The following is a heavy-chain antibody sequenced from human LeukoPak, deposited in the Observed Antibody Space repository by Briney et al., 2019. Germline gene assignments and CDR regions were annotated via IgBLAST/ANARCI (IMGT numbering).Heavy chain of an antibody. V-gene: IGHV3-30-3*01. CDR3: AREDGSSSYLFDY. Sequence: GGSLRLSCAASGFTFSSYAMHWVRHAPGKGLEWVAVISYDGSNKYYADSVKGRFTISRDNSKNTLYLQMNSLRAEDTAVYYCAREDGSSSYLFDYWGQGTLVTVSS. CDR2: ISYDGSNK. D-gene: IGHD6-6*01. CDR1: GFTFSSYA. J-gene: IGHJ4*02.